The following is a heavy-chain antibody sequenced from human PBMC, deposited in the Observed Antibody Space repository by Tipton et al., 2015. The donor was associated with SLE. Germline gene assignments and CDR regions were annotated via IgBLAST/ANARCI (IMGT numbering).Heavy chain of an antibody. D-gene: IGHD3-9*01. V-gene: IGHV4-59*13. CDR3: ARNSPGDFDWFDAFDI. CDR2: IYYSGTP. J-gene: IGHJ3*02. Sequence: TLSLTCAVSGTSISNYYWSWIRQPPGKGLEWIGYIYYSGTPNYNRGTPKYKYNPSLESRVTISLDTSKNQLSLIVTSVTAADTAVYFCARNSPGDFDWFDAFDIWGQGTMVPVSS. CDR1: GTSISNYY.